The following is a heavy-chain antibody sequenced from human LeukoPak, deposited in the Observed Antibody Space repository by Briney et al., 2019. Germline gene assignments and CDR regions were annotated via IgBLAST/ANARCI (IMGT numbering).Heavy chain of an antibody. J-gene: IGHJ4*02. CDR1: GGTFSSYA. D-gene: IGHD3-22*01. CDR2: IIPIFGTA. CDR3: ARGLNRRSYYDSSGYYVGVDY. Sequence: SVKVSCKASGGTFSSYAISWVRQAPGQGLEWMGRIIPIFGTANYAQKFQGRVTITTDESTSTAYMELSSLRSEDTAVYYCARGLNRRSYYDSSGYYVGVDYWGQGTLVTVSS. V-gene: IGHV1-69*05.